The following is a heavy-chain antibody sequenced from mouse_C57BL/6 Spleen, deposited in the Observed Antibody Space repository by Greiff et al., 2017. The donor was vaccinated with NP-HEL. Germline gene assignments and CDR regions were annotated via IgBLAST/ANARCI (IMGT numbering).Heavy chain of an antibody. J-gene: IGHJ3*01. Sequence: EVQLMESEGGLVQPGSSMKLSCTASGFTFSDYYMAWVRQVPEKGLEWVANINYDGSSTYYLDSLKSRFIISRDNAKNILYLQMSSLKSEDTATYYCARDLTGAFAYWGQGTLVTVSA. CDR3: ARDLTGAFAY. D-gene: IGHD4-1*01. CDR2: INYDGSST. CDR1: GFTFSDYY. V-gene: IGHV5-16*01.